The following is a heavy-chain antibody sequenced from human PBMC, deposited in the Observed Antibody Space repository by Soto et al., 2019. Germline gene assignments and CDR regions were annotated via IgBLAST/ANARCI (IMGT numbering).Heavy chain of an antibody. CDR1: GYTFTSYA. D-gene: IGHD3-10*01. V-gene: IGHV1-3*01. CDR3: ARDRISITMVRGVPKNWFDP. Sequence: ASVKVSCKASGYTFTSYAMHWVRQAPGQRLEWMGWINAGNGNTKYSQKFQGRVTITRDTSASTAYMELSSLRSEDTAVYYCARDRISITMVRGVPKNWFDPWGQGTLVTVSS. CDR2: INAGNGNT. J-gene: IGHJ5*02.